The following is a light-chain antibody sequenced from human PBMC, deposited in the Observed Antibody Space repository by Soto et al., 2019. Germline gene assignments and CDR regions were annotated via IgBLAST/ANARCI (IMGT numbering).Light chain of an antibody. J-gene: IGKJ1*01. CDR3: QQYITYRWT. CDR2: DAS. CDR1: QSISSW. V-gene: IGKV1-5*01. Sequence: DIQMTQSPSTLSASVGDRVTITCRASQSISSWLAWYQQKPGKVPKLLIFDASNLESGVPSRFSGSGSGTEFTLTISSLQPDDFATYYCQQYITYRWTFGQGTRWIS.